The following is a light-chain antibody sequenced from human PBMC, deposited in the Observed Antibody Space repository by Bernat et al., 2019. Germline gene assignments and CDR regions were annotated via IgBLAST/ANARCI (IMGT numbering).Light chain of an antibody. CDR2: EVS. CDR1: SSDVGGYNY. Sequence: QSALTQPPSASGSPGQSVTIPCTGTSSDVGGYNYVSWYQQHPVKAPKVMISEVSKRPSGVPDRFSGSKSGNTASLTVSGLQAEDEADYYCSSYAGSNNWVFGGGTKLTVL. J-gene: IGLJ3*02. V-gene: IGLV2-8*01. CDR3: SSYAGSNNWV.